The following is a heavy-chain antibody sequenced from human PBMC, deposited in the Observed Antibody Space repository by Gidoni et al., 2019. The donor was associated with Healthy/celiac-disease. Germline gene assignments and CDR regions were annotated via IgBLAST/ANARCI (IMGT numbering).Heavy chain of an antibody. CDR2: IGTAGDT. Sequence: EVQLVESGGGLVQPGGSLSLSCPASGFTFSSSDMHWVRQATGKGLEWVSAIGTAGDTYYPGSVKGRFTISRENAKNSLYLQMNSLRAGDTAVYYCARQPTGWYGGNYYYGMDVWGQGTTVTVSS. J-gene: IGHJ6*02. V-gene: IGHV3-13*01. CDR3: ARQPTGWYGGNYYYGMDV. CDR1: GFTFSSSD. D-gene: IGHD6-19*01.